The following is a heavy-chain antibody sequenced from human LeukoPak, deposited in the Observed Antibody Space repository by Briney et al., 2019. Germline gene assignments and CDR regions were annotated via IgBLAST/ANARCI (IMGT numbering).Heavy chain of an antibody. V-gene: IGHV1-2*02. CDR1: GYTFTRYY. CDR2: INPNSGGT. CDR3: ARASQVLNFDY. D-gene: IGHD2-8*01. Sequence: ASVKVSCKASGYTFTRYYMHWVRQPPGQGREWMGWINPNSGGTNYAQKFQGRVTMTRDTSISTAYMELSRLRSNDTAVYYCARASQVLNFDYWGQGTLVTVSS. J-gene: IGHJ4*02.